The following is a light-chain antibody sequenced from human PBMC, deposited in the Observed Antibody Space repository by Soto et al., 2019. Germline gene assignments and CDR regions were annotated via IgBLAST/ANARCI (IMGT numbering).Light chain of an antibody. CDR2: AAS. V-gene: IGKV3D-20*02. CDR1: QSVTSSY. Sequence: EIVLKQSPGTLSLSPGERATLSCRASQSVTSSYLAWYQQKPGQAPRLLMYAASSRATGIPDRFSGSGSGTDFTLTISRLEPEDFAVYYCQQRSNWPPITFGQGTRLEIK. CDR3: QQRSNWPPIT. J-gene: IGKJ5*01.